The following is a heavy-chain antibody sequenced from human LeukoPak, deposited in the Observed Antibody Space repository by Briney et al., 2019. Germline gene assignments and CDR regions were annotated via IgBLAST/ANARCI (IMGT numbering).Heavy chain of an antibody. Sequence: SETLSLTCAVYGGSFSGYCWSWIRQPPGKGLEWIGEINHSGSTNYNPSLKSRVTISVDTSKNQFSLKLSSVTAADTAVYYCARGLFPRSRYFDYWGQGTLVTVSS. V-gene: IGHV4-34*01. CDR3: ARGLFPRSRYFDY. CDR2: INHSGST. D-gene: IGHD1-14*01. CDR1: GGSFSGYC. J-gene: IGHJ4*02.